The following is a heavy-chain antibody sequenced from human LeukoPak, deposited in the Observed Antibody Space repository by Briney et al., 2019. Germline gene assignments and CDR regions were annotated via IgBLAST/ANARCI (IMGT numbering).Heavy chain of an antibody. CDR1: GYTFANYW. D-gene: IGHD2-15*01. CDR2: IYPGDSET. V-gene: IGHV5-51*01. J-gene: IGHJ3*02. CDR3: ARLLVVVVPVTKGAGACAFDI. Sequence: GESLKISCKGSGYTFANYWIAWVRQMPGKGLEYMGIIYPGDSETIYSPSFQGQVTISADKSISTAYLQWSRLKASDTAKYYCARLLVVVVPVTKGAGACAFDIWGQGTMATVSS.